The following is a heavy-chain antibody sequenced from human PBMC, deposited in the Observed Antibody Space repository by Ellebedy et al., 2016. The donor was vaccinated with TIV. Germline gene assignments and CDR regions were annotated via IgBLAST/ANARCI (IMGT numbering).Heavy chain of an antibody. V-gene: IGHV3-33*03. CDR1: GLIFSSYG. Sequence: GGSLRLXXAASGLIFSSYGMHWVRQAPGKGLEWVAVIWHDGSYKDYADSVKGRFTIARDNAKNTLYLQMNSLRAEDTAVYYCARAPGEWLLKNWFDPWGQGTLVTVSS. CDR3: ARAPGEWLLKNWFDP. CDR2: IWHDGSYK. D-gene: IGHD3-3*01. J-gene: IGHJ5*02.